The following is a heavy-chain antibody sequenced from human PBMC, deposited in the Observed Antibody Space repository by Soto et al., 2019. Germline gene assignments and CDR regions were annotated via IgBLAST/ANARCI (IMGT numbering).Heavy chain of an antibody. D-gene: IGHD6-19*01. CDR1: GFTFSSYR. CDR3: AKDRGVAVANRHDAFDI. J-gene: IGHJ3*02. CDR2: ISYDGSNK. V-gene: IGHV3-30*18. Sequence: QVQLVESGGGVVQPGRSLRLSCAASGFTFSSYRMHWVRQAPGKGLEWVAVISYDGSNKYYADSVKGRFTISRDNSKNTLYLQMNSLRAEDTAVYYCAKDRGVAVANRHDAFDIWGQGTMVTVSS.